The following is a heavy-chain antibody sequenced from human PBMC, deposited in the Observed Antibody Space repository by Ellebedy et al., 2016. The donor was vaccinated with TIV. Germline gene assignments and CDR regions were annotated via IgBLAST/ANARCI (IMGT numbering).Heavy chain of an antibody. V-gene: IGHV3-23*01. Sequence: GESLKISCAASGFTFSSYAMSWVRQAPGKGLEWVSAIRGSGVSTYYADSVKGRFTISRDNSKNTLYLQMNSLRAEDTAVYYWAKDPGYCSSTSCYRYFQHWGQGTLVTVSS. CDR1: GFTFSSYA. CDR3: AKDPGYCSSTSCYRYFQH. D-gene: IGHD2-2*02. J-gene: IGHJ1*01. CDR2: IRGSGVST.